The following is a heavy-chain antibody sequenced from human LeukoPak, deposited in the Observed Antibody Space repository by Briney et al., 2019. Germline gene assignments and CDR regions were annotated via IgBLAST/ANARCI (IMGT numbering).Heavy chain of an antibody. J-gene: IGHJ4*02. CDR3: ARVPDLTYYYDSSGYTDY. Sequence: GGSLRLSCAASGFTFSSYSMTWVRQAPGKGLEWVSSISSSSSYIYYADSVKGRFTIPRDNAKNSLYLQMNSLRAEDTAVYYCARVPDLTYYYDSSGYTDYWGQGTLVSVSS. V-gene: IGHV3-21*01. CDR1: GFTFSSYS. D-gene: IGHD3-22*01. CDR2: ISSSSSYI.